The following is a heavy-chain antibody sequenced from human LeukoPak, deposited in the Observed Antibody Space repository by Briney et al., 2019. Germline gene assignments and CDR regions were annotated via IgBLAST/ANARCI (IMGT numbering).Heavy chain of an antibody. Sequence: PSETLSLTCTVSGYSINSGYYWGWIRQSPRKGLDWIGSIYHSGSTYYNPSLKSRVTISVDTSKNQFSLKLRSVTAADTAVYYCARGDARGYSYGYFHFDYWGQGTLVIVSS. CDR1: GYSINSGYY. J-gene: IGHJ4*02. V-gene: IGHV4-38-2*02. D-gene: IGHD5-18*01. CDR2: IYHSGST. CDR3: ARGDARGYSYGYFHFDY.